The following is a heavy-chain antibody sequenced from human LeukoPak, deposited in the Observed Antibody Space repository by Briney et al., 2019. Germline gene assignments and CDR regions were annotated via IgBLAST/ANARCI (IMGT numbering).Heavy chain of an antibody. CDR1: GGTFSSYA. J-gene: IGHJ4*02. Sequence: ASVKVSCKASGGTFSSYAISWVRQAPGQGLEWMGGIIPIFCTANYAQQFQGRVTITADESTSTAYMEPSSLRSEDTAVYYCARVVGANYYFDYWGQGTLVTVSS. V-gene: IGHV1-69*13. D-gene: IGHD1-26*01. CDR2: IIPIFCTA. CDR3: ARVVGANYYFDY.